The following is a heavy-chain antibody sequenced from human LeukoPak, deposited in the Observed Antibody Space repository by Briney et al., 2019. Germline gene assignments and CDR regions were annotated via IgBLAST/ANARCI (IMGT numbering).Heavy chain of an antibody. CDR2: ISGSGGST. J-gene: IGHJ6*03. V-gene: IGHV3-23*01. Sequence: PGGSLRLSCAASGFTFSTYAMNWVRQAPGKGLKWVSGISGSGGSTYYADSVKGRFTISRDNSENTLYLQMNSLRAEDTAVYYCAKGGVVIVRDFYYYYMDVWGKGTTVTVSS. CDR3: AKGGVVIVRDFYYYYMDV. CDR1: GFTFSTYA. D-gene: IGHD3-3*01.